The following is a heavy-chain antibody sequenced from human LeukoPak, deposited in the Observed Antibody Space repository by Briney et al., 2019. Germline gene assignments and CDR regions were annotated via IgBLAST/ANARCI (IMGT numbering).Heavy chain of an antibody. Sequence: ASVKVSCKASGYTFTSYAMHWVRQAPGQRLEWMGWINAGNGNTKYSQEFQGRVTITRDTSASTAYMELSSLRSEDTAVYYCARDNRPAVAGVGFDYWGQGTLVTVSS. V-gene: IGHV1-3*03. J-gene: IGHJ4*02. CDR3: ARDNRPAVAGVGFDY. D-gene: IGHD6-19*01. CDR1: GYTFTSYA. CDR2: INAGNGNT.